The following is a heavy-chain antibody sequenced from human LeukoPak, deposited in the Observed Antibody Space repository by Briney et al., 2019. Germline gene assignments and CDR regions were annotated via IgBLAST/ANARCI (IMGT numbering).Heavy chain of an antibody. V-gene: IGHV1-69*13. J-gene: IGHJ4*02. CDR1: GGTFSSYA. Sequence: ASVKVSCKASGGTFSSYAISWVRQAPGQGLEWMGGIIPIFGTANYAQKFQGRVTITADESTSTAYMELSSLRSEDTAVYYCARDLGTMVPGDESFDYWGQGTLVTVSS. CDR2: IIPIFGTA. D-gene: IGHD3-10*01. CDR3: ARDLGTMVPGDESFDY.